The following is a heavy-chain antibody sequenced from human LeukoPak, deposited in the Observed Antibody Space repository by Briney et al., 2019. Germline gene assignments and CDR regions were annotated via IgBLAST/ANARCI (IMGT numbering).Heavy chain of an antibody. CDR2: IIPILGTA. CDR3: ARADFYDWFDP. CDR1: GGAFNTYG. J-gene: IGHJ5*02. Sequence: ASVTVSCKASGGAFNTYGVSWVRQAPGQGLEYMGGIIPILGTANYAQRFQGRVTITTDESTSTAYMELSGLRSEDTAVYYCARADFYDWFDPWGQGTLVTVSS. V-gene: IGHV1-69*05. D-gene: IGHD5/OR15-5a*01.